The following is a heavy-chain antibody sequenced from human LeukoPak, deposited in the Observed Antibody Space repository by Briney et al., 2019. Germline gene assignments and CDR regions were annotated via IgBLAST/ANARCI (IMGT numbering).Heavy chain of an antibody. CDR1: GYTFTSYY. Sequence: ASVKVSCKASGYTFTSYYMHWVRQAPGQGLEWMGIINPSGGSTSYAQKFQGRVTMTRDMSTSTVYMELSSLRSADTAVYYCARGFYDYVWGSYRYPFDYWGQGTLVTVSS. D-gene: IGHD3-16*02. V-gene: IGHV1-46*01. J-gene: IGHJ4*02. CDR2: INPSGGST. CDR3: ARGFYDYVWGSYRYPFDY.